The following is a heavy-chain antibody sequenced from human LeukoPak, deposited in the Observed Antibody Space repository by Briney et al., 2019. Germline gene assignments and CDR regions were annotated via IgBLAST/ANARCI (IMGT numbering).Heavy chain of an antibody. D-gene: IGHD3-22*01. Sequence: ASLKVSCKASGYSFSDNYIHWVRQAPGQGLEYMGWINPKSGDTNFSQRFKGRVTMTSDTSISTAYMEMRKLRSDDTAVYFCARGKDDSTGHYDAFDVWGHGTMVTVPS. CDR2: INPKSGDT. CDR3: ARGKDDSTGHYDAFDV. V-gene: IGHV1-2*02. CDR1: GYSFSDNY. J-gene: IGHJ3*01.